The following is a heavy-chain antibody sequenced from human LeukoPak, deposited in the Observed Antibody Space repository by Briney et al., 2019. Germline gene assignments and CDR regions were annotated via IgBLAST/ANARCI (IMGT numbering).Heavy chain of an antibody. Sequence: GGSLRLSCAASGFSVSSNYMSWVRQAPGKGLEWVSVIYSGSTTYYADSVKGRFTISRDNPENTLYLQMNSLRAEDTAVYYCAKEGVMATPYDAFDIWGQGTMVTVSS. D-gene: IGHD5-24*01. CDR3: AKEGVMATPYDAFDI. CDR1: GFSVSSNY. CDR2: IYSGSTT. V-gene: IGHV3-53*01. J-gene: IGHJ3*02.